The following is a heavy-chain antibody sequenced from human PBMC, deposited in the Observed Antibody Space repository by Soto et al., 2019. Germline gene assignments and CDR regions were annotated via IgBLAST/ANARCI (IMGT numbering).Heavy chain of an antibody. J-gene: IGHJ4*03. CDR2: ISSDGKKK. D-gene: IGHD5-18*01. Sequence: GGSLRLSCAAFEFSLLSYSMYWVRQTPGKGLDWVAFISSDGKKKHYAESVEGRFIISRDSSKNTVSLQMSSLRTADTAIYYCARERYSYGRYFDFWGHGTPVTVSS. CDR3: ARERYSYGRYFDF. CDR1: EFSLLSYS. V-gene: IGHV3-30*04.